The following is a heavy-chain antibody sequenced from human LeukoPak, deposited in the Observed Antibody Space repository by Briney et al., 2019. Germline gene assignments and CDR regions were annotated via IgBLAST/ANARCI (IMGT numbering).Heavy chain of an antibody. CDR1: GYTFTGFF. CDR3: ARDERYDSSGYPFDY. D-gene: IGHD3-22*01. Sequence: ASVKVSCKASGYTFTGFFIHWVRQAPGHGLEWMGWINPNSGGTNYAQKFQGRVTMTRDTSIITAYMELSRLSSDDTAVYYCARDERYDSSGYPFDYWGQGTLVTVSS. CDR2: INPNSGGT. V-gene: IGHV1-2*02. J-gene: IGHJ4*02.